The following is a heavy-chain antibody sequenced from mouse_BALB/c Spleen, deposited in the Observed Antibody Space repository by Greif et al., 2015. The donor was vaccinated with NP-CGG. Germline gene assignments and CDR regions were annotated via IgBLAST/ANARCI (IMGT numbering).Heavy chain of an antibody. Sequence: EVKLVESGGGLVKPGGSLKLSCAASGFTFSSYAMSWVRQSPEKRLEWVAEISSGGSYTYYPDTVTGRFTISRDNAKNTLYLVMSSLSSEDTAMYYCARDPLELYAMDYWCQGTSVTVSS. J-gene: IGHJ4*01. CDR2: ISSGGSYT. V-gene: IGHV5-9-4*01. CDR1: GFTFSSYA. CDR3: ARDPLELYAMDY.